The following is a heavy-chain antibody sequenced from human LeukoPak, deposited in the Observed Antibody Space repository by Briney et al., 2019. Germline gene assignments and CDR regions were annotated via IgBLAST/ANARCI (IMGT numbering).Heavy chain of an antibody. J-gene: IGHJ4*02. CDR3: TRLTFLGYCSSTSCGG. V-gene: IGHV3-73*01. Sequence: GGSLRLSCADSGFTFSGSAMHWVRQASGKGLEWVGRIRSKANSYATAYAASVKGRFTISRDDSKNTAYLQMNSLKTEDTAVYYCTRLTFLGYCSSTSCGGWGQGTLVTVSS. D-gene: IGHD2-2*01. CDR2: IRSKANSYAT. CDR1: GFTFSGSA.